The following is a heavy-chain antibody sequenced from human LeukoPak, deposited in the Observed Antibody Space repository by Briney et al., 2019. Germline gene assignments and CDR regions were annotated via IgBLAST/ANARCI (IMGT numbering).Heavy chain of an antibody. Sequence: GGSLRLSWAASGFTFSSYAMSWVRQAPGEGLELVSAISGSGGSTYYADSVKGRFTISRDNSKNTLYLQMNSLRAEDTAVYYCAKARTYYDSSGYYLRWGQGTLVTVSS. D-gene: IGHD3-22*01. CDR3: AKARTYYDSSGYYLR. CDR1: GFTFSSYA. J-gene: IGHJ4*02. V-gene: IGHV3-23*01. CDR2: ISGSGGST.